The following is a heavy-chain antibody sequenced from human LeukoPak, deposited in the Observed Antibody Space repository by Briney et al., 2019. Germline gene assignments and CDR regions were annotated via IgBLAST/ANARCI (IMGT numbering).Heavy chain of an antibody. Sequence: PSETLSLTCTVSGGSMSSYYWSWIRQPPGKGLEWTGYIYYSGNTNSNPSLNSRVTISVDTSKNQFSLKLSSVTAADTAVYYCARRGSGASLEYYFDLWGRGTLVTVSS. CDR1: GGSMSSYY. CDR3: ARRGSGASLEYYFDL. CDR2: IYYSGNT. V-gene: IGHV4-59*08. D-gene: IGHD1-14*01. J-gene: IGHJ2*01.